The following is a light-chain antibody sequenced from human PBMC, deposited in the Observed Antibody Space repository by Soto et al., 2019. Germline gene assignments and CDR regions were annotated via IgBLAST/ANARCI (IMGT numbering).Light chain of an antibody. CDR1: QSVSSY. J-gene: IGKJ1*01. V-gene: IGKV3-11*01. CDR3: QHYGSSPRT. Sequence: IVLTQSPATVSLYTGERATLSCRASQSVSSYLAWYQQKPGQAPRLLIYDASTRATGIPARFSGSGSGTDFTLTISRLEPADFAVYYCQHYGSSPRTFGQGTKVDI. CDR2: DAS.